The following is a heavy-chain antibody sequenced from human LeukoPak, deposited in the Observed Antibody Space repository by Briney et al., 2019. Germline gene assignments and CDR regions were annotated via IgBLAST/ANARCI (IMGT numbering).Heavy chain of an antibody. CDR2: MNPNSGNT. CDR1: GYTFTSYD. J-gene: IGHJ4*02. Sequence: GASVKVSCKASGYTFTSYDTNWVRQATGQGLEWMGWMNPNSGNTGYAQKFQGRVTITRNTSISTAYMELSSLRSEDTAVYYCARGITMVRGVIIRPIPFDYWGQGTLVTVSS. D-gene: IGHD3-10*01. CDR3: ARGITMVRGVIIRPIPFDY. V-gene: IGHV1-8*03.